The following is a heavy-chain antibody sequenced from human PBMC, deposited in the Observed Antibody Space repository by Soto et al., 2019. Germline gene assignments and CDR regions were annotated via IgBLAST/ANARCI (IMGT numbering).Heavy chain of an antibody. D-gene: IGHD4-17*01. CDR3: ARDLSVEATVTTGGY. CDR2: INAGNGNT. V-gene: IGHV1-3*01. Sequence: GASVKVSCKASGYTFTSYAMHWVRQAPGQRLEWMGWINAGNGNTKYSQKFQGRVTITRDTSASTAYMELSSLRSEDTAVYYCARDLSVEATVTTGGYWGQGTLVTVSS. J-gene: IGHJ4*02. CDR1: GYTFTSYA.